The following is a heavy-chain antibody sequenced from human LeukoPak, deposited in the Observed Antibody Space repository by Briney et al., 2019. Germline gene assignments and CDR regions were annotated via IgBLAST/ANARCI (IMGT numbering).Heavy chain of an antibody. V-gene: IGHV4-4*02. CDR1: TGSISSSTW. J-gene: IGHJ4*02. CDR3: ASGGLVSRYLDH. CDR2: IFHSGST. Sequence: PSETLSLTCTVSTGSISSSTWWSCVRLPPGKGLEWIGEIFHSGSTNFNPSLKSRLTMSVDESKHEFSLKLTSVTAADTAVYYCASGGLVSRYLDHWGQGTLVTVSS. D-gene: IGHD3-9*01.